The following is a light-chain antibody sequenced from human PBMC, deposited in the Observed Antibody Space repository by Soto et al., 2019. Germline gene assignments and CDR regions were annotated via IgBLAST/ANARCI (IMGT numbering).Light chain of an antibody. CDR3: AAWDDSLSGPV. Sequence: QSVLTQPPSASGTPGQRVTISCSGSSSSIGSNFVYWYQQLPGTAPKLLIYRNNQRPSVVPDRFSGSKSGTSASLAISGLRSEDEADYYCAAWDDSLSGPVFGGGTKLTVL. V-gene: IGLV1-47*01. J-gene: IGLJ2*01. CDR1: SSSIGSNF. CDR2: RNN.